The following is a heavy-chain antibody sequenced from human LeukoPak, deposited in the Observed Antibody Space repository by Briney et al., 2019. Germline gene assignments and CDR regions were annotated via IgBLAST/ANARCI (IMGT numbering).Heavy chain of an antibody. V-gene: IGHV3-23*01. CDR1: EFTFSSYS. Sequence: GGSLRLSCAASEFTFSSYSMNWVRQAPGKGLEWVSAIHSSGSNTYYADSVKGRFTISRDNSKNTLYLQMNSLRAEDTAVYYCAKDSRYCGNDCYSFFDYWGQGTLVTVSS. CDR3: AKDSRYCGNDCYSFFDY. CDR2: IHSSGSNT. J-gene: IGHJ4*02. D-gene: IGHD2-21*02.